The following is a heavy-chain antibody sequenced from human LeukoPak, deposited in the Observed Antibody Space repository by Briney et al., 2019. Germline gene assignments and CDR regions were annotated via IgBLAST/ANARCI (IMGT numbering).Heavy chain of an antibody. CDR2: IDSRSRFI. J-gene: IGHJ4*02. CDR1: GFXFSSYS. Sequence: GGSLRFSCEASGFXFSSYSITWVRQAPGKGLEWVASIDSRSRFIYYADSVKGRSTISRDNGKNSVFLQENCLRAEDTAVYYCARASTTVPNLLDHWGRGTLVTVSS. D-gene: IGHD4-17*01. CDR3: ARASTTVPNLLDH. V-gene: IGHV3-21*01.